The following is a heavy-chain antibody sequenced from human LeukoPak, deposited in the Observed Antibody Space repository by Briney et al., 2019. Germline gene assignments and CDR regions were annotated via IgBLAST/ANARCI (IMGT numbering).Heavy chain of an antibody. CDR2: ISWNSDSI. J-gene: IGHJ4*02. CDR3: XXXXXIXXXTRTTHFDH. V-gene: IGHV3-9*01. D-gene: IGHD1-1*01. CDR1: GCTFDDYA. Sequence: GRSLRLSCAASGCTFDDYAMPWVRQAPGKGLEWVSGISWNSDSIAYADSVKGRFTISRDNAKNSLYLQMNRLSAEATALYCXXXXXXIXXXTRTTHFDHWGQGTLVIVSS.